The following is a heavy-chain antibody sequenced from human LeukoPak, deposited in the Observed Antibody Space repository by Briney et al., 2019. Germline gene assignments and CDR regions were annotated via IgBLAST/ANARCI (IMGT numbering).Heavy chain of an antibody. J-gene: IGHJ4*02. CDR3: ARDSPRYSSSWTFDY. CDR1: GYTFTGYF. V-gene: IGHV1-2*02. CDR2: INPNSGGT. Sequence: ASVKVSCKASGYTFTGYFMHWVRQAPGQGLEWMGWINPNSGGTNYAQKFQGRVTMTRDTSISTAYMELSRLRSDDTAVYYCARDSPRYSSSWTFDYWGQGPLVTVSS. D-gene: IGHD6-13*01.